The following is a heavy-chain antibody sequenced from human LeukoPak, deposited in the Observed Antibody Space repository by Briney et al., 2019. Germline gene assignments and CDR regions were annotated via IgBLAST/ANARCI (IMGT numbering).Heavy chain of an antibody. Sequence: PGGSLRLSCAASGFTFSSYAMSWVRQAPGKGLEWVSAISGSGSSTYYADSVKGRFTISRDNSKNTLYLQMNSLRAEDTAAYYCAKATQNCSGGNCYSSLDHWGQGTLVTVSS. CDR1: GFTFSSYA. CDR3: AKATQNCSGGNCYSSLDH. CDR2: ISGSGSST. V-gene: IGHV3-23*01. D-gene: IGHD2-15*01. J-gene: IGHJ4*02.